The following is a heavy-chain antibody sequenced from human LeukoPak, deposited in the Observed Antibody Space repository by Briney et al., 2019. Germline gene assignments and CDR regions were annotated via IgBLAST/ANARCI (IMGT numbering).Heavy chain of an antibody. J-gene: IGHJ5*02. V-gene: IGHV4-39*07. CDR3: ARGDNNWFDP. CDR2: IYYSGST. CDR1: GGSISSSSYY. D-gene: IGHD2-21*02. Sequence: PSETLSLTCTVSGGSISSSSYYWGWIRQPPGKGLEWIGSIYYSGSTYYNPSLKSRVTISVDTSKNQFSLKLSSVTAADTAVYYCARGDNNWFDPWGQGTLVTVSS.